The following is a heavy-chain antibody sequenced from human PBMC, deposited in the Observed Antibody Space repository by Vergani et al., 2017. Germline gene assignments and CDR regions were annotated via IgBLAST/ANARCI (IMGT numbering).Heavy chain of an antibody. D-gene: IGHD5-24*01. CDR2: ISSSSSYI. CDR3: AREVEMATNAPSDY. CDR1: GFTFSSYS. Sequence: EVQLVESGGGLVKPGGSLRLSCAASGFTFSSYSMNWVRQAPGKGLEWVSSISSSSSYIYYADSVKGRFTISRDNAKNSLSLQMNSLRAEDTAVYYCAREVEMATNAPSDYWGQGTLVTVPS. J-gene: IGHJ4*02. V-gene: IGHV3-21*01.